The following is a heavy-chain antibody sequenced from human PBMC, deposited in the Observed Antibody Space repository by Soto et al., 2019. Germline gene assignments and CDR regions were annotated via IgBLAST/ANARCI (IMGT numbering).Heavy chain of an antibody. Sequence: GGSLRLSCAASGFTFSSYGMHWVRQAPGKGLEWVAVISSGGGLKYYADSVKGRFTISRDNSKNTLYLQMNSLRAEDTAIYSCAKETHSNGYGSYFDCWGQGVLVT. CDR3: AKETHSNGYGSYFDC. J-gene: IGHJ4*02. CDR2: ISSGGGLK. CDR1: GFTFSSYG. V-gene: IGHV3-30*18. D-gene: IGHD3-22*01.